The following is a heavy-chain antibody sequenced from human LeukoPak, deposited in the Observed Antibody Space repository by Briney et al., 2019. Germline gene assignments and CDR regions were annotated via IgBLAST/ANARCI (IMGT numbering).Heavy chain of an antibody. CDR1: GDSINSDDYY. CDR2: FSASGKS. J-gene: IGHJ5*02. D-gene: IGHD2-2*01. V-gene: IGHV4-61*02. CDR3: ALQPARRLSWFDP. Sequence: PSQTLSLTCTVSGDSINSDDYYWSWIRQPAGKGLEWIGRFSASGKSNYNSSLKSRVTISVDTSKNQVSVKLTSVTAADTAVYYCALQPARRLSWFDPWGQGTLVTVSS.